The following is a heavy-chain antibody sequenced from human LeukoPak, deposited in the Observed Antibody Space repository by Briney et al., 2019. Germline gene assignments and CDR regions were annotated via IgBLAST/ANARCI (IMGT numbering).Heavy chain of an antibody. CDR3: ARGATATTRWFDP. V-gene: IGHV3-23*01. D-gene: IGHD1-26*01. CDR2: ISGSGGNT. J-gene: IGHJ5*02. Sequence: QSGGSLRLSCAASGFTFSSYAMSWVRQAPGKGLEWVSAISGSGGNTYFADSVKGRFTISRDNSKNTLYLQMNSLRAEDTAAYYCARGATATTRWFDPWGQGTLVIVSS. CDR1: GFTFSSYA.